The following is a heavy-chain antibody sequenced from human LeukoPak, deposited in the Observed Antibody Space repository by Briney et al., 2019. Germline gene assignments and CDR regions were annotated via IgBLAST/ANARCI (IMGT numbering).Heavy chain of an antibody. D-gene: IGHD4-23*01. CDR1: GGSFSGYY. CDR3: ARLRATVASFDY. Sequence: QSSETLSLTCAVYGGSFSGYYWSWIRQPPGKGLEWIGEINHSGSTNYNPSLKSRVTISVDTSKNQFSLKLSSVTAADTAVYYCARLRATVASFDYWGQGTLVTVSS. J-gene: IGHJ4*02. V-gene: IGHV4-34*01. CDR2: INHSGST.